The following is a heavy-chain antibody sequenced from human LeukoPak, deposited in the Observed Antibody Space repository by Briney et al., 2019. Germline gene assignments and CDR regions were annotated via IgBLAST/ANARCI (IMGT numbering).Heavy chain of an antibody. J-gene: IGHJ5*02. D-gene: IGHD4-17*01. CDR3: AREPPDDYGDYSWFDP. CDR1: GGSISSSSYY. V-gene: IGHV4-61*02. Sequence: SETLSLTCTVSGGSISSSSYYWSWIRQPAGKGLEWIGRIYTSGSTNYNPSLKSRVTMSVDTSKNQFSLKLSSVTAADTAVYYCAREPPDDYGDYSWFDPWGQGTLVTVSS. CDR2: IYTSGST.